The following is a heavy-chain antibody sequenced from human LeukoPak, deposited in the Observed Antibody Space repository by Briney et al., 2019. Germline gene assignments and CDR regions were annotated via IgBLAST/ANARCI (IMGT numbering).Heavy chain of an antibody. CDR3: ARDTAARPKKAFDI. D-gene: IGHD6-6*01. CDR2: ISSSSSYI. J-gene: IGHJ3*02. V-gene: IGHV3-21*01. CDR1: GFTFSSYS. Sequence: PGGSLRLSCAASGFTFSSYSMNWVRQAPGKGLEWVSSISSSSSYIYYADSVKGRFTISRDNAKNSLYLQMNSLRAEDTAVYYCARDTAARPKKAFDIWGQGTMVTVSS.